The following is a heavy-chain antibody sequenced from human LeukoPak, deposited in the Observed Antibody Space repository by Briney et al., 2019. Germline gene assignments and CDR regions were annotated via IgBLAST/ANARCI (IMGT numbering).Heavy chain of an antibody. J-gene: IGHJ3*02. Sequence: SETLSLTCAVDGGSFSGYYWSWIRQPPGKGLEWIGEINHSGSTNYNPSLKGRVTISVDTSKNQFSLKLSSVTAADTAVYYCARGQTYYYDSSGYYYDYAFDIWGQGTMVTVSS. CDR3: ARGQTYYYDSSGYYYDYAFDI. CDR1: GGSFSGYY. CDR2: INHSGST. V-gene: IGHV4-34*01. D-gene: IGHD3-22*01.